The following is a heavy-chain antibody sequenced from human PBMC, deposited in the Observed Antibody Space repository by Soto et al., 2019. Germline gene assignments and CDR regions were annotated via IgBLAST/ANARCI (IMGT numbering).Heavy chain of an antibody. J-gene: IGHJ6*02. D-gene: IGHD3-10*01. CDR3: AKEGGYYGSGSYSVGENYYGMDV. Sequence: SLRLSCAASGFTFSSYGMHWVRQAPGKGLEWVAVISYDGSNKYYADSVKGLFTISRDNSKNTLYLQMNSLRAEDTAVYYCAKEGGYYGSGSYSVGENYYGMDVWGQGTTVTVSS. CDR2: ISYDGSNK. CDR1: GFTFSSYG. V-gene: IGHV3-30*18.